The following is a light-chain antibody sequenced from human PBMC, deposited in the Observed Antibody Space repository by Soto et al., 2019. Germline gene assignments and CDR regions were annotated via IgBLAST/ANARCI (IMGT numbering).Light chain of an antibody. CDR3: AAWDDSLNGPM. CDR1: SSDVGGYNY. J-gene: IGLJ3*02. V-gene: IGLV2-14*03. CDR2: EVT. Sequence: QSALTQPASVSGSPGQSITISCTGTSSDVGGYNYVAWYQQLPGKVPKLLIYEVTNRPSGIPDRFSGSKSGTSASLAISGLQSEDEAEYYCAAWDDSLNGPMFGGGTRSPS.